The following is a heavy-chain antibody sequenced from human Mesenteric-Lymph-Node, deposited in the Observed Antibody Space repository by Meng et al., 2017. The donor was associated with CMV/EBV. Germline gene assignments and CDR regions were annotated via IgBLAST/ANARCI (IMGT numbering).Heavy chain of an antibody. Sequence: GSLRLSCAVYGGSFSGYYWSWIRQPPGKGLEWIGEINHSGSTNYNPSLKSRVTISVDTSKNQFSLKLSSVTAADTAVYYCGVWSGYYSPYYFDYWGQGTLVTVSS. V-gene: IGHV4-34*01. CDR3: GVWSGYYSPYYFDY. J-gene: IGHJ4*02. CDR1: GGSFSGYY. CDR2: INHSGST. D-gene: IGHD3-3*01.